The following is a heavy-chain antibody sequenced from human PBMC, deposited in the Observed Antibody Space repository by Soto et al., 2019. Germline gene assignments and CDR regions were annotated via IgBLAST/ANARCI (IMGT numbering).Heavy chain of an antibody. Sequence: GESLKISCAASGFTFSSYAMSWVRQAPGKGLEWVSAISGSGGSTYYADSVKGRFTISRDNSKNTLYLQMNSLRAEDTAVYYCAKDRQSVVPAARFDYWGQGTLVTVSS. CDR2: ISGSGGST. D-gene: IGHD2-2*01. V-gene: IGHV3-23*01. CDR1: GFTFSSYA. CDR3: AKDRQSVVPAARFDY. J-gene: IGHJ4*02.